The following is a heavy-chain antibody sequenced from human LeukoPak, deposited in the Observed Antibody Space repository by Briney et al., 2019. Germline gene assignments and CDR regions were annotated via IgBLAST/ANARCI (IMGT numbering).Heavy chain of an antibody. CDR3: ARDITSVDGTYEYYSYMDV. D-gene: IGHD3-16*01. CDR2: ISGYNGRT. J-gene: IGHJ6*03. CDR1: GYTFTCYG. Sequence: ASVKVSCKASGYTFTCYGISWVRQAPGQGLEWVGWISGYNGRTHYAQTFQGRVTMTVDTSTSTAYMELRDLTSDDTALYYCARDITSVDGTYEYYSYMDVWGKGTTVIISS. V-gene: IGHV1-18*01.